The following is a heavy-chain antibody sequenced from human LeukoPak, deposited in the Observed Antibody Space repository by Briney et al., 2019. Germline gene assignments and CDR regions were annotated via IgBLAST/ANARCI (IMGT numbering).Heavy chain of an antibody. CDR2: IIPIFGTA. Sequence: GASVKVSCKASGYTFTSHGISWVRQAPGQGLEWMGGIIPIFGTANYAQKFQGRVTITADESTSTAYMELSSLRSEDTAVYYCARGGGDIVAVVAAQTWFDPWGQGTLVTVSS. CDR3: ARGGGDIVAVVAAQTWFDP. J-gene: IGHJ5*02. D-gene: IGHD2-15*01. CDR1: GYTFTSHG. V-gene: IGHV1-69*13.